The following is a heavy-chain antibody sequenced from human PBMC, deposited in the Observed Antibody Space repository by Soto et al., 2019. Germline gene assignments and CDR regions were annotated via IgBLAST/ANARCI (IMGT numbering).Heavy chain of an antibody. CDR2: ISGSGGST. J-gene: IGHJ2*01. CDR1: GFTFSSYA. CDR3: AKDDHCSSTSCYVTWYFDL. Sequence: GGSLRLSCAASGFTFSSYAMSWVRQAPGKGLEWVSAISGSGGSTYYADSVKGRFTISRDNSKNTLYLQMNSLRAEDTAVYYCAKDDHCSSTSCYVTWYFDLWGRGTLVTVSS. V-gene: IGHV3-23*01. D-gene: IGHD2-2*01.